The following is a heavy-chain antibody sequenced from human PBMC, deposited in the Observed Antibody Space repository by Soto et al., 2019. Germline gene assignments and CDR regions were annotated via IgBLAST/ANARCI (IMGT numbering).Heavy chain of an antibody. D-gene: IGHD6-13*01. CDR2: ITYTGVST. Sequence: PGGSLRLSCAASEFSFDDYAMSWVRQAPGKGLEWVSSITYTGVSTYYVDSVKGRFTISGDNSKDTLYLQMNSLRAEDTAIYYCAKASVWYPYFDSWGQGTLVTVSS. J-gene: IGHJ4*02. CDR3: AKASVWYPYFDS. V-gene: IGHV3-23*01. CDR1: EFSFDDYA.